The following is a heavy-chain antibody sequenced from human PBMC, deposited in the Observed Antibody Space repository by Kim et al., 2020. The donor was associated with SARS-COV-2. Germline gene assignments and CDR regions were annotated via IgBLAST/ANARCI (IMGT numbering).Heavy chain of an antibody. CDR1: GGSFSGYY. J-gene: IGHJ6*02. CDR2: INHSGST. D-gene: IGHD3-16*02. Sequence: SETLSLTCAVYGGSFSGYYWSWIRQPPGKGLEWIGEINHSGSTNYNPSLKSRVTISVDTSKNQFSLKLSSVTAADTAVYYCARVPDYVWGSYRRFKGGGMDVWGQGTTVTVSS. V-gene: IGHV4-34*01. CDR3: ARVPDYVWGSYRRFKGGGMDV.